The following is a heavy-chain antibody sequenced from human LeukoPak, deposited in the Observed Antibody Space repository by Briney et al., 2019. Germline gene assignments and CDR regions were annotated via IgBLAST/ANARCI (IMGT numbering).Heavy chain of an antibody. V-gene: IGHV4-34*01. D-gene: IGHD3-22*01. CDR2: INHSGST. Sequence: SETLSLTCAVYGGSFSGYYWSWIRQPPGKGLEWIGEINHSGSTNYNPSLKSRVTISVDTSKIQFSLKLSSVTAADTAVYYCARGRGYYDSRGFDYWGQGTLVTVSS. CDR3: ARGRGYYDSRGFDY. CDR1: GGSFSGYY. J-gene: IGHJ4*02.